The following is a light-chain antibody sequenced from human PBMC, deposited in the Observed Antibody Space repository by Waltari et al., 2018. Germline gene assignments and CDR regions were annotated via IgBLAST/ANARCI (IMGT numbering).Light chain of an antibody. Sequence: SFVLTQPPSVSVAPGKTAMITCGGNNIGSKSVHWYQQKPGQAPVLVIYHDKDRPSGIPERFSGSNSENTATLTISRVEDGDEADYFCQLWDSNSDHWVFGGGTKLTVL. J-gene: IGLJ3*02. CDR1: NIGSKS. CDR3: QLWDSNSDHWV. V-gene: IGLV3-21*04. CDR2: HDK.